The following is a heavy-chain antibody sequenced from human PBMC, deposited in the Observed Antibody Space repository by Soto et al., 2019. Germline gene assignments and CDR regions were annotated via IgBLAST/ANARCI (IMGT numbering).Heavy chain of an antibody. J-gene: IGHJ5*01. V-gene: IGHV4-59*01. CDR1: GGSISTYY. CDR2: VYYTGST. CDR3: ARSATYYYDTSGYSWFDS. D-gene: IGHD3-22*01. Sequence: QVQLQESGPGLVKPSETLSLTCTVSGGSISTYYWIWIRQPPGKGLEWIGHVYYTGSTNYNPSLKSRVAISVDPSQNQFSLKLSPVPAADTAVYYCARSATYYYDTSGYSWFDSWGQGTLVTVSS.